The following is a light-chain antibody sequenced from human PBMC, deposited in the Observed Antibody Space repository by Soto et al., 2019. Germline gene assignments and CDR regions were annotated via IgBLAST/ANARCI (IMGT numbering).Light chain of an antibody. CDR3: QQYNMWPIT. CDR1: QSVDSGH. V-gene: IGKV3-15*01. J-gene: IGKJ5*01. CDR2: AAS. Sequence: EVVMRQSPATLSVSPGEGATLSCRASQSVDSGHLAWYQQKPGQAPRLLIFAASTRATGIPARFSGSGSGTEFTLSISSLQSEDFAVYFCQQYNMWPITFGQGTRLEIK.